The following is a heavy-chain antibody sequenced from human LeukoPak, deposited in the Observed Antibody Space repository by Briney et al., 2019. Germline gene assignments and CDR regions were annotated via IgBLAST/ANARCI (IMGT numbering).Heavy chain of an antibody. CDR2: IYYSGST. V-gene: IGHV4-59*01. J-gene: IGHJ5*02. D-gene: IGHD3-10*01. CDR3: AREGGSGSYYGNWSDP. CDR1: GGSISSYY. Sequence: PSETLSLTCTVSGGSISSYYWSWIRQPPGKGLEWIGYIYYSGSTNYNPSLKSRVTISVDTSKNQFSLKLSSVTAADTAVYYCAREGGSGSYYGNWSDPWGQGTLVTVSS.